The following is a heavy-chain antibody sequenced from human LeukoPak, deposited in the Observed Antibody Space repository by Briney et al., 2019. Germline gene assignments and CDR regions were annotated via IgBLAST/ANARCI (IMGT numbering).Heavy chain of an antibody. D-gene: IGHD6-13*01. J-gene: IGHJ5*02. CDR2: IYYSGST. CDR3: ARSHSSSWYWFDP. V-gene: IGHV4-59*01. CDR1: GGSISSYY. Sequence: PSETLSLTCTVSGGSISSYYWSWIRQPPGKGLEWIGYIYYSGSTNYNPSLKSRVTISVDPSKNQFSLNLRSVTAADTAVYYCARSHSSSWYWFDPWGQGTLVTVSS.